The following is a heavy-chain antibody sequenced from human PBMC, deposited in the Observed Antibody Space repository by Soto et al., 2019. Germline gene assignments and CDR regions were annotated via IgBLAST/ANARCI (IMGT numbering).Heavy chain of an antibody. CDR3: ARRSGYCSGASCYEYYFDY. J-gene: IGHJ4*02. CDR2: IYYSGST. V-gene: IGHV4-39*01. Sequence: SETLSLTCTVSGGSIGSGSYYWGWIRQPPGKGPEWIGNIYYSGSTYYNPSLKSRVTISKDTSNNQFFLSLSSVTAADSAVYYCARRSGYCSGASCYEYYFDYWGQGP. D-gene: IGHD2-15*01. CDR1: GGSIGSGSYY.